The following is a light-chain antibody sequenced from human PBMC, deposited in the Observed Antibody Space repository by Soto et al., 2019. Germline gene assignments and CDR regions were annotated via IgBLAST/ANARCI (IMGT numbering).Light chain of an antibody. CDR2: QVS. Sequence: ALTQPASVSGSPGQSITISCTGTSSDVGNYNYVSWYQQHPGKAPQLMIFQVSNRASGVSNRFSGSKSGDTASLTISGLQAEDEADYYCCSYAGSYTYVFGTGTKVTVL. J-gene: IGLJ1*01. V-gene: IGLV2-14*01. CDR3: CSYAGSYTYV. CDR1: SSDVGNYNY.